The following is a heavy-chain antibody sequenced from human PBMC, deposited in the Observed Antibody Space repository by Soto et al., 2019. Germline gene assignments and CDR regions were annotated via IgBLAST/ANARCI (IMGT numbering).Heavy chain of an antibody. J-gene: IGHJ4*02. D-gene: IGHD3-9*01. Sequence: EVQLVESGGGLVQPGGSLRLSCAASGFTVSSNYMSWVRQAPGKGLEWVSVIYSGGSTYYADSVKGRFTISKDNSKNTLYLQMNSLRAEDTAVYYCARVEPGYDILTGYYYDYWGQGTLVTVSS. V-gene: IGHV3-66*01. CDR3: ARVEPGYDILTGYYYDY. CDR2: IYSGGST. CDR1: GFTVSSNY.